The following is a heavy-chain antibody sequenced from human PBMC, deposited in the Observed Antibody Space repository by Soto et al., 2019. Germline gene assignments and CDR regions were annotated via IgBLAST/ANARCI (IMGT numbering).Heavy chain of an antibody. CDR2: ISSSSSTI. Sequence: LRLSCAASGFTFSSYSMNWVREAPGKGLEWVSYISSSSSTIYYADSVKGRFTISRDNAKNSLYLQMNSLRDEDTAVYYCARASGTTIYYYYYGMDVWGQGTPVTVFS. J-gene: IGHJ6*02. CDR3: ARASGTTIYYYYYGMDV. V-gene: IGHV3-48*02. CDR1: GFTFSSYS. D-gene: IGHD1-7*01.